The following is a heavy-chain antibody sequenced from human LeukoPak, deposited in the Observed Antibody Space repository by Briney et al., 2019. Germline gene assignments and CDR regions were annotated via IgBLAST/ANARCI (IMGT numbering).Heavy chain of an antibody. CDR3: ATTHRLGGYYYYYMDV. J-gene: IGHJ6*03. D-gene: IGHD3-16*01. CDR2: IYYSGST. CDR1: GGSISSYY. Sequence: PSETLSLTCTVSGGSISSYYWSWIRQPPGKGLEWIGYIYYSGSTNYNPSLKSRVTISVDTSKNQFSLKLSSVTAADTAVYYCATTHRLGGYYYYYMDVWGKRTTVTVSS. V-gene: IGHV4-59*01.